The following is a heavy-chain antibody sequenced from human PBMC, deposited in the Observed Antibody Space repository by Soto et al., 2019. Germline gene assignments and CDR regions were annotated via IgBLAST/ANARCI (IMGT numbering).Heavy chain of an antibody. CDR1: GFTFSSYA. Sequence: PGGSLRLSCAASGFTFSSYAMSWVRQAPGKGLEWVSAISGSGGSTYYADSVKGRFTISRDNSKNTLYLQMNSLRAEDTAVYYCAKDLTTSVVVVAATGAFDIWGQGTMVTVS. CDR2: ISGSGGST. D-gene: IGHD2-15*01. CDR3: AKDLTTSVVVVAATGAFDI. J-gene: IGHJ3*02. V-gene: IGHV3-23*01.